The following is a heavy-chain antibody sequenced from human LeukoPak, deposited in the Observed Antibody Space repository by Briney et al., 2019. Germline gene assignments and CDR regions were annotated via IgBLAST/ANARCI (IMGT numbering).Heavy chain of an antibody. CDR1: GASITSYC. V-gene: IGHV4-4*07. CDR3: ASEGIRDYYYYSMDV. D-gene: IGHD1-14*01. CDR2: LSSSGSS. J-gene: IGHJ6*03. Sequence: SETLSLTCSVSGASITSYCWSWIRQSAGKGLEWIGRLSSSGSSIHNPSLKSRLTMSVDTSKNQFSLKLSSVTAEDTAVYYCASEGIRDYYYYSMDVWGKGTTVTISS.